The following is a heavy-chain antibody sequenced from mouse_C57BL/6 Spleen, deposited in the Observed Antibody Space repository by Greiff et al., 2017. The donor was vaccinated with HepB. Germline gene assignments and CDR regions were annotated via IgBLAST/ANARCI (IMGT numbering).Heavy chain of an antibody. V-gene: IGHV1-66*01. D-gene: IGHD1-1*01. Sequence: QVQLQQSGPELVKPGASVKISCKASGYSFTSYYIHWVKQRPGQGLEWIGWIYPGSGNTKYNEKFKGKATLTADTSSSTAYMQLSSLTSEDSAVYYCTRYYGSRGDYAMDYWGQGTSVTVSS. CDR1: GYSFTSYY. J-gene: IGHJ4*01. CDR3: TRYYGSRGDYAMDY. CDR2: IYPGSGNT.